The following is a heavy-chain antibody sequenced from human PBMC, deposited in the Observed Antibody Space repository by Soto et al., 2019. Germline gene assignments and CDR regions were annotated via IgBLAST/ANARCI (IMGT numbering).Heavy chain of an antibody. CDR2: ISWNSGSI. D-gene: IGHD3-3*01. CDR3: ARDSDFWRTDYFDY. V-gene: IGHV3-9*01. Sequence: GGSLGLSCGGSGFTFGDYANHWGRQAPGKGLEWVSGISWNSGSIGYADSVKGRFTISRDNAKNSLYLQMNSLRAEDTAVYYCARDSDFWRTDYFDYWGQGTLVTVSS. J-gene: IGHJ4*02. CDR1: GFTFGDYA.